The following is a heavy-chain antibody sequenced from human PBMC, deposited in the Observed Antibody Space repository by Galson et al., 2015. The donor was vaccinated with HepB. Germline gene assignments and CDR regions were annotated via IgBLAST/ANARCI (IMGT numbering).Heavy chain of an antibody. CDR2: IWYDGSNK. J-gene: IGHJ4*02. D-gene: IGHD3-22*01. V-gene: IGHV3-33*06. Sequence: SLRLSCAASGFTFSSYGMHWIRQAPGKGLEWVAVIWYDGSNKYYADSVKGRFTISRDNSKNTLYLQMNSLRAEDTAVYYCAKEVDSSGYYPYFDYWGQGTLVTVSS. CDR3: AKEVDSSGYYPYFDY. CDR1: GFTFSSYG.